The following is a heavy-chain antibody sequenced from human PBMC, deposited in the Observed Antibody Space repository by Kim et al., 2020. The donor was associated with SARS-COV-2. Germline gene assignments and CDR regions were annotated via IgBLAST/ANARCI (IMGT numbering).Heavy chain of an antibody. CDR2: INTNTGNP. J-gene: IGHJ5*02. Sequence: ASVKVSCKASGYTFTSYAMNWVRQAPGQGLEWMGWINTNTGNPTYAQGFTGRFVFSLATSVSTAYLQISSLKAEDTAVYYCARVDIVVVPTISPENWFDPRGQGTLVNVSS. CDR1: GYTFTSYA. V-gene: IGHV7-4-1*02. CDR3: ARVDIVVVPTISPENWFDP. D-gene: IGHD2-2*01.